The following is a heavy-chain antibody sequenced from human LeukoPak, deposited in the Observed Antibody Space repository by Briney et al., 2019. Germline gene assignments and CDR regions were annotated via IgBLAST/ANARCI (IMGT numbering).Heavy chain of an antibody. CDR3: VRGSFCSGGSCYADLDY. CDR2: IYHSGST. J-gene: IGHJ4*02. CDR1: GFSISSGYY. Sequence: SETLSLSCAVSGFSISSGYYWGWIRQPPGKGLEWIGSIYHSGSTYYNPSLKSRVTIPVDTSKNQFSLKLTSVTAADTAVYYCVRGSFCSGGSCYADLDYWGQGTLVTVSS. D-gene: IGHD2-15*01. V-gene: IGHV4-38-2*01.